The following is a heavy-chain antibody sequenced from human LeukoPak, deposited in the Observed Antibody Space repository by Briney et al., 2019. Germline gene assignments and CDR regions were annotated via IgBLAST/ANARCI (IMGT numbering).Heavy chain of an antibody. CDR3: AVTVRGVIDWFDP. D-gene: IGHD3-10*01. CDR2: ISGSGGST. Sequence: GGSLRLSCAASGLTFSSYAMSWVRQAPGKGLEWVSAISGSGGSTYYADSVKGRFTISRDNSKNTLYLQMNSLRAEDTAVYYCAVTVRGVIDWFDPWGQGTLVTVSS. J-gene: IGHJ5*02. V-gene: IGHV3-23*01. CDR1: GLTFSSYA.